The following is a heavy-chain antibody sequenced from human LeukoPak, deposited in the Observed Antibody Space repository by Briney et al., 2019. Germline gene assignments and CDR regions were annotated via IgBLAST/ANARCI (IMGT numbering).Heavy chain of an antibody. CDR1: GFPFRSYA. CDR2: ISYDGSNK. V-gene: IGHV3-30*04. CDR3: ARDQDDSSGPFDY. Sequence: GGSLGLPWAASGFPFRSYAKHGVAKPRARGLVGVGVISYDGSNKYYADSVKGRFTISRDNSKNTLYLQMNSLKAEDTAVYYCARDQDDSSGPFDYWGQGTLVTVSS. D-gene: IGHD3-22*01. J-gene: IGHJ4*02.